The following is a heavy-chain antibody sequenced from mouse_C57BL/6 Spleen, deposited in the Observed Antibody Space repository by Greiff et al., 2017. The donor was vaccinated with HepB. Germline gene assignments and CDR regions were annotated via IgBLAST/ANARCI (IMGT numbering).Heavy chain of an antibody. CDR2: IYPGDGDT. J-gene: IGHJ3*01. CDR1: GYAFSSSW. CDR3: ARDSFYAFAY. Sequence: VQLQQSGPELVKPGASVKISCKASGYAFSSSWMNWVKQRPGKGLEWIGRIYPGDGDTNYNGKFKGKATLTADKSSSTAYMQLSSLTSEDSAVYFCARDSFYAFAYWGQGTLVTVSA. D-gene: IGHD3-2*01. V-gene: IGHV1-82*01.